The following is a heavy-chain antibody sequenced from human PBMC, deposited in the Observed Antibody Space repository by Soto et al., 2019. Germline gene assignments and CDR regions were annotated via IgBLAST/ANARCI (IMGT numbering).Heavy chain of an antibody. Sequence: QVQLVESGGGVVQPGRSLRLSCTASGFTFSRYGMHWVRQAPGKGLEWVAVISYDGGDKYYADSVKGRFNVSRDNSKNTLHLQMDSLRAEYTAMYYCAKNVLTTFVYYYGLDVWGQGTTVTVSS. V-gene: IGHV3-30*18. D-gene: IGHD3-9*01. CDR1: GFTFSRYG. J-gene: IGHJ6*02. CDR2: ISYDGGDK. CDR3: AKNVLTTFVYYYGLDV.